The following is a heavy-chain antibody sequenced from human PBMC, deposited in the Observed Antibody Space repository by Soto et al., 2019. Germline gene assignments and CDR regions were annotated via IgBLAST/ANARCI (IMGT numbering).Heavy chain of an antibody. J-gene: IGHJ4*02. D-gene: IGHD4-17*01. CDR3: ARVRKNYGDYDY. Sequence: EVQLVESGGGLVQPGGSLSLSCAASGFTFSSYAMHWVRQAPGKGPEYVSVISANGGTTYYANSVKGRFTISRDNSKNTLYLQMGSLRAEDMAVYYCARVRKNYGDYDYWGQGTLVTVSS. CDR2: ISANGGTT. V-gene: IGHV3-64*01. CDR1: GFTFSSYA.